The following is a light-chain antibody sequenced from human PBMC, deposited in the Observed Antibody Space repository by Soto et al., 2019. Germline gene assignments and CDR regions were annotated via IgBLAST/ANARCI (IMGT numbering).Light chain of an antibody. V-gene: IGKV1-5*01. CDR1: QSISSW. CDR2: DAS. J-gene: IGKJ1*01. Sequence: DIQMTQSPSTLSASVGDRVTITCRSGQSISSWLAWYQQKPGKAPKLLVYDASTLQSGVASRFSGSGSGTEFTLIISGLQPDDSATYYCQQYTNTNNPWMFGQGTKVDI. CDR3: QQYTNTNNPWM.